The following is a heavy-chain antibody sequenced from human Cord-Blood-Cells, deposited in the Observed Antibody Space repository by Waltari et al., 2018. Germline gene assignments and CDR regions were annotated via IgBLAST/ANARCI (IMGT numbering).Heavy chain of an antibody. J-gene: IGHJ6*02. CDR1: GGSFSGYY. CDR2: INHSGST. CDR3: ARVYYDFWSGYYGDYYYGMDV. D-gene: IGHD3-3*01. V-gene: IGHV4-34*01. Sequence: QVQLQQWGAGLLKPSETLSLTCAVYGGSFSGYYWSWIRQPPGKGLEWIGEINHSGSTNYNPSLKSRVTISVDTSKNQFSLKLSSVTAADTAVYYCARVYYDFWSGYYGDYYYGMDVWGQGTTVTVSS.